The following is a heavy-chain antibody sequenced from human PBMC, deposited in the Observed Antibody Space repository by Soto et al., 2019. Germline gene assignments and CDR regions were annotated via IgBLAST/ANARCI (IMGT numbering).Heavy chain of an antibody. CDR2: ISGSGGST. V-gene: IGHV3-23*01. CDR3: AKGQAIFGVVTLNWFDP. J-gene: IGHJ5*02. Sequence: PGGSLRLSCAASVFTFSSYAMSWVRQAPGKGLEWVSAISGSGGSTYYADSVKGRFTISRDNSKNTLYLQMNSLRAEDTAVYYCAKGQAIFGVVTLNWFDPWGQGTLVTVSS. D-gene: IGHD3-3*01. CDR1: VFTFSSYA.